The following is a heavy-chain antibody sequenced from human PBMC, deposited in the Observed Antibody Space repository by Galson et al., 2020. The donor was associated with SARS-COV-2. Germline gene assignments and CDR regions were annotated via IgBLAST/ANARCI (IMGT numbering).Heavy chain of an antibody. J-gene: IGHJ6*02. CDR1: GFTFSSYW. D-gene: IGHD3-9*01. CDR3: ARDLRGILTDYLGYYSYAMDV. CDR2: IHSDGSST. V-gene: IGHV3-74*01. Sequence: GWSLRLSCVASGFTFSSYWMHWVRQAPGKGLVWVSRIHSDGSSTTYADSVKGRFTISRDNTKNTLYLQMNSLRAEDTAVYYCARDLRGILTDYLGYYSYAMDVWGQGTTVTVSS.